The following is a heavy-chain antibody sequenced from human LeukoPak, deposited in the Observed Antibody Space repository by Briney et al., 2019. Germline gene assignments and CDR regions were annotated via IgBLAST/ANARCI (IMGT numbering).Heavy chain of an antibody. CDR2: INSDGSST. CDR3: ARVSRRYDFWSGYYAYYFDY. J-gene: IGHJ4*02. V-gene: IGHV3-74*01. Sequence: GGSLRLSCAASGFTFSSYWMHWVRQAPGKGLVWVSRINSDGSSTSYADSVKGRFTIPRDNAKNTLYLQMNSLRAEDTAVYYCARVSRRYDFWSGYYAYYFDYWGQGTLVTVSS. CDR1: GFTFSSYW. D-gene: IGHD3-3*01.